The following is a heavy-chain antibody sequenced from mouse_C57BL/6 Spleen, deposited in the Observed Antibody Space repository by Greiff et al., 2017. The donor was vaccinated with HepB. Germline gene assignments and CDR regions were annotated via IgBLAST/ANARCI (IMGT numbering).Heavy chain of an antibody. Sequence: VQLKESGPGMVKPSQSLSLTCTVTGYSITSGYDWHWIRHFPGNKLEWMGYISYSGSTNYNPSLKSRISITHDTSKNHFFLKLNSVTTEDTATYYCARGDYGSLDYWGQGTTLTVSS. CDR3: ARGDYGSLDY. CDR1: GYSITSGYD. CDR2: ISYSGST. J-gene: IGHJ2*01. D-gene: IGHD1-1*01. V-gene: IGHV3-1*01.